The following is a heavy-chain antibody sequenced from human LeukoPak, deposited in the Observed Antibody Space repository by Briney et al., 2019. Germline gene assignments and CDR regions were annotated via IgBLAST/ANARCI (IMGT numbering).Heavy chain of an antibody. J-gene: IGHJ4*02. V-gene: IGHV4-59*01. D-gene: IGHD1-26*01. Sequence: SETLSLTCTVSGGSISSYYWSWIRQPPGKGLEWIGYIYYSGSTNYNPSLKSRVTISVDTSKNQFSLKLSSVTAADTAVYYCARGVGGADFDYWGQGALVTVSS. CDR3: ARGVGGADFDY. CDR1: GGSISSYY. CDR2: IYYSGST.